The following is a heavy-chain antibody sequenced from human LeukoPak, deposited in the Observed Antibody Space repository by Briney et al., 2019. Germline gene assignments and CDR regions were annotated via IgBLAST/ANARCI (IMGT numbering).Heavy chain of an antibody. CDR2: IWYDGSNK. J-gene: IGHJ4*02. Sequence: GGSLRLSCAASGFTFSSYGMHWVRQAPGKGLEWVAVIWYDGSNKYYADSVKGRFTISRDNSKNTLYLKMNSLRAEDTAVYYCARYGSIAAAGTFDYWGQGTLVTVSS. CDR3: ARYGSIAAAGTFDY. CDR1: GFTFSSYG. D-gene: IGHD6-13*01. V-gene: IGHV3-33*01.